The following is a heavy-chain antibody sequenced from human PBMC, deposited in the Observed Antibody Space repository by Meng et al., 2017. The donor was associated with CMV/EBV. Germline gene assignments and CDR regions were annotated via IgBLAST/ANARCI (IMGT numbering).Heavy chain of an antibody. CDR3: ARYCSSTSCYYYYGIDV. J-gene: IGHJ6*02. CDR1: GFTFSSYW. V-gene: IGHV3-7*01. CDR2: IKQDGSEK. Sequence: GESLKISCAASGFTFSSYWMSWVRQAPGKGLEWVANIKQDGSEKYYVDSVKGRFTISRDNAKNSLYLQMNSLRAEDTAVYYCARYCSSTSCYYYYGIDVWGQGTTVTVSS. D-gene: IGHD2-2*01.